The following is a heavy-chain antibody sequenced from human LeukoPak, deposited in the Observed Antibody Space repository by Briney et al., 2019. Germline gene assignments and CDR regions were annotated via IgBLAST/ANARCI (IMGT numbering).Heavy chain of an antibody. CDR3: AASRSSGIDYYYYYGMDV. V-gene: IGHV4-59*01. CDR1: GGSISSYY. Sequence: SETLSLTCTVSGGSISSYYWSWIRQPPGKGLEWIGYIYYSGSTNYNPSLKSRVTISVDTSKNQFSLKLSSVTAADTAVYYCAASRSSGIDYYYYYGMDVWGQGTTVTVSS. CDR2: IYYSGST. D-gene: IGHD3-22*01. J-gene: IGHJ6*02.